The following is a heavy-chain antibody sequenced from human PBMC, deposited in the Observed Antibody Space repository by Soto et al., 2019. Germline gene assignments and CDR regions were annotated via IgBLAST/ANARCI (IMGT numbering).Heavy chain of an antibody. CDR1: GGTFSSYA. CDR3: ARPAPTGRELRYYYGMDV. J-gene: IGHJ6*02. CDR2: IIPIFGTA. D-gene: IGHD1-26*01. V-gene: IGHV1-69*13. Sequence: SVKVSCKASGGTFSSYAISWVRQAPGQGLEWMGGIIPIFGTANYAQKFQGRVTITADESTSTAYMELSSLRSEDTAVYYCARPAPTGRELRYYYGMDVWGQGTTVTVSS.